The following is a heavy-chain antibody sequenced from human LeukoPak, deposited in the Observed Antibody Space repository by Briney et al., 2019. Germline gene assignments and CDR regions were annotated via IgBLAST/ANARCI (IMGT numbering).Heavy chain of an antibody. J-gene: IGHJ6*02. Sequence: ASVKVSCKASGYTFTSYDINWVRQATGQGLEWMGWMNPNSGNTGYAQKFQGRVTMTRNTSISTAYMELSSLRSEDTAVYYCARGAFLPFLEWLYGMDVWGQGTTVTVSS. CDR2: MNPNSGNT. D-gene: IGHD3-3*02. CDR1: GYTFTSYD. CDR3: ARGAFLPFLEWLYGMDV. V-gene: IGHV1-8*01.